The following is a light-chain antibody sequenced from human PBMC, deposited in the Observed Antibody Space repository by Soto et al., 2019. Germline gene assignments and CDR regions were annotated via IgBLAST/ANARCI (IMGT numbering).Light chain of an antibody. CDR1: QSVSSN. Sequence: EIVMTQSPATRSLSPGERATLSCRASQSVSSNLAWYQQKPGQAPMLLIYGASTRATGIPARFSGSGSGTDFTLTISSMKSEDFAVYYCQPYNNWPLFCPGTKVDIK. V-gene: IGKV3-15*01. J-gene: IGKJ3*01. CDR3: QPYNNWPL. CDR2: GAS.